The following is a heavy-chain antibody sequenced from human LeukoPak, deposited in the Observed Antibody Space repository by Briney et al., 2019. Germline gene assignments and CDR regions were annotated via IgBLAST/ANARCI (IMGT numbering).Heavy chain of an antibody. Sequence: SETLSLTCTVSGGFIRSIVYYWGWIRQPPGKGLEWIGTIYYSGTTYYNPSLESRVTISVATSKKQFSLRLRSVTAADTAVYYCARVPYSWNDVSSGLNWFDPWGQGALVTVSS. D-gene: IGHD1-1*01. CDR2: IYYSGTT. V-gene: IGHV4-39*07. CDR1: GGFIRSIVYY. J-gene: IGHJ5*02. CDR3: ARVPYSWNDVSSGLNWFDP.